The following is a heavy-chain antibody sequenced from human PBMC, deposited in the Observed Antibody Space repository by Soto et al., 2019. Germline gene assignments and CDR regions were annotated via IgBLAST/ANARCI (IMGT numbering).Heavy chain of an antibody. CDR2: IIPIFGTA. CDR3: ARSPIAVAGQYNWFDP. J-gene: IGHJ5*02. D-gene: IGHD6-19*01. Sequence: QVQLVQSGAEVKKPGSSVKVSCKASGGTFSSYAISWVRQAPGQGLEWMGGIIPIFGTANYAQKFQGRVTITXXEXTXXAYMELSSLRSEDTAVYYCARSPIAVAGQYNWFDPWGQGTLVTVSS. V-gene: IGHV1-69*05. CDR1: GGTFSSYA.